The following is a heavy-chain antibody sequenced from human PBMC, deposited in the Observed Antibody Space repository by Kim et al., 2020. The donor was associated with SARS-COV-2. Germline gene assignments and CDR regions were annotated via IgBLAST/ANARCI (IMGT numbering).Heavy chain of an antibody. D-gene: IGHD5-18*01. CDR3: ARDPSLYSYGFFDP. Sequence: AQTFQGRVTMTRDTSISTAYMELSRLRSDDTAVYYCARDPSLYSYGFFDPWGQGTLVTVSS. J-gene: IGHJ5*02. V-gene: IGHV1-2*02.